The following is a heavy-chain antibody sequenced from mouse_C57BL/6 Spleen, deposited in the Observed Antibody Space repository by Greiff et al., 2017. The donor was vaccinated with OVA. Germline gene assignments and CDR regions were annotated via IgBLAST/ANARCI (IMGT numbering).Heavy chain of an antibody. Sequence: VQLQQPGAELVMPGASVKLSCKASGYTFTSYWMHWVRQGPGQGLEWIGEIDPSDSYTNYNQKLKGKSTVTVDKSSSTAYMQLSSLTSEVSAVYYCARRYFDYWGQGTTLTVSS. V-gene: IGHV1-69*01. J-gene: IGHJ2*01. CDR2: IDPSDSYT. CDR1: GYTFTSYW. CDR3: ARRYFDY.